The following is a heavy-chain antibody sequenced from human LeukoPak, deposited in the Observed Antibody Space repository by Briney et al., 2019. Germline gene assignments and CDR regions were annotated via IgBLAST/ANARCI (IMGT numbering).Heavy chain of an antibody. Sequence: ASVKVSCKASGYTFTGYYMHWVRQAPGQGLEWMGWINPNSGGTNYAQKFQGRVTMTRDTSISTAYMELSRLRSDDTAVYHCARVSWAIAAAGENWFDPWGQGTLVTVSS. V-gene: IGHV1-2*02. D-gene: IGHD6-13*01. CDR3: ARVSWAIAAAGENWFDP. J-gene: IGHJ5*02. CDR1: GYTFTGYY. CDR2: INPNSGGT.